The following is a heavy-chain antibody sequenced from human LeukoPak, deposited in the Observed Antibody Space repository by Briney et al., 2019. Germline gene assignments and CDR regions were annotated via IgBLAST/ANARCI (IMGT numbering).Heavy chain of an antibody. D-gene: IGHD6-13*01. CDR2: ISTSGSTI. CDR3: ARRIAAAGLDY. V-gene: IGHV3-11*01. J-gene: IGHJ4*02. CDR1: GFTFSDYY. Sequence: KPGESLSLSCAASGFTFSDYYMSWIRQAPGKGLEWVSYISTSGSTIYYADSVKGRFTISRDNAKTSLYLQMDSLRAEDTAVYYCARRIAAAGLDYWGQGTLVTVSS.